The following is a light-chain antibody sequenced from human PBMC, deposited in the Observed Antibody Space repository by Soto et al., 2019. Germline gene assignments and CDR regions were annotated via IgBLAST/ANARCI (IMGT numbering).Light chain of an antibody. CDR1: QNVNHK. Sequence: EIVMTQSPATLSVSPGEGATLSCRASQNVNHKLAWYQQKPGQPPRLLIYDASTRATGIPARFSCSGSGTEFTLTINSLQSEDFAVYYCLQYNNWPPFTFGPGTKVDIK. V-gene: IGKV3-15*01. CDR2: DAS. J-gene: IGKJ3*01. CDR3: LQYNNWPPFT.